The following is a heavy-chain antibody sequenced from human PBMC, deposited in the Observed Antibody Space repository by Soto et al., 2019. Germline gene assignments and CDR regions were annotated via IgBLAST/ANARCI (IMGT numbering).Heavy chain of an antibody. Sequence: EVQLVESGGGLVQPGGSLRLSCAASGLIFSDYHMDWVRQAPGKGLEWVGRIRRKANSYTTEYAASVKGRFTISRADSKNSLDLQMNSLKTEDTAVYYCAMLGGWSGGSNDMDVWGQGTTVTVSS. J-gene: IGHJ6*02. CDR1: GLIFSDYH. V-gene: IGHV3-72*01. CDR3: AMLGGWSGGSNDMDV. CDR2: IRRKANSYTT. D-gene: IGHD6-19*01.